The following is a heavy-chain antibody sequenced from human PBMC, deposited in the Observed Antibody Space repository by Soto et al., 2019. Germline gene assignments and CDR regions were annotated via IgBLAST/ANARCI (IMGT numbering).Heavy chain of an antibody. J-gene: IGHJ6*02. Sequence: VQLVESGGGLVKPGGSLRLSCAASGFTFSDYYMAWVRQTPGKGVEWIAYIVSGSTYTNYADSVKGRFTISRDNDRESLFLEMNSLRADDTALYYCARVDGESRVDVWGQGTTVSVS. V-gene: IGHV3-11*06. CDR3: ARVDGESRVDV. D-gene: IGHD2-21*01. CDR2: IVSGSTYT. CDR1: GFTFSDYY.